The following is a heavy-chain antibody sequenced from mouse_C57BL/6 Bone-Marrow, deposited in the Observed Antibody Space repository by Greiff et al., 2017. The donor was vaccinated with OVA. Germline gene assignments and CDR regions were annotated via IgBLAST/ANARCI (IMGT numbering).Heavy chain of an antibody. CDR1: GYTFTSYT. Sequence: QVQLQQSGAELARPGASVKMSCKASGYTFTSYTMHWVKQRPGQGLEWIGYINPSSGDTKYNQKFKDKATLTADKSSSTSYMQLSSLTSVDSAVYYCAGDYYGSSYFDYWGQGTTLTVSS. CDR3: AGDYYGSSYFDY. J-gene: IGHJ2*01. CDR2: INPSSGDT. D-gene: IGHD1-1*01. V-gene: IGHV1-4*01.